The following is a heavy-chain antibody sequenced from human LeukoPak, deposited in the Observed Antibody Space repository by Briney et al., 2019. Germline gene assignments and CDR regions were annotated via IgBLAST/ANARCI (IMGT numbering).Heavy chain of an antibody. CDR3: ARDIDTTSHYGWFDP. D-gene: IGHD2/OR15-2a*01. Sequence: GRSLRLSCVASGFSFSDFGIHWVRQAPGKGPEWVAVMWYDGRRTYYADSVKGRFTISRDTSKNTLYLQMSSLRAEDTAVYYCARDIDTTSHYGWFDPWGQGTLVTVSS. CDR2: MWYDGRRT. V-gene: IGHV3-33*01. CDR1: GFSFSDFG. J-gene: IGHJ5*02.